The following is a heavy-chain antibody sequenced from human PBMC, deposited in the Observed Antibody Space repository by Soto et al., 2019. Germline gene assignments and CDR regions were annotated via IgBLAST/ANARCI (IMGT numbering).Heavy chain of an antibody. V-gene: IGHV3-48*03. Sequence: EVQLVESGGGLVQPGGSLRRSCAASGFTFSSYEMDWVRQAPGKGLEGVAYISSSGSTIYYADSVKGRFTISRDNAKNTLYLQKNSLRADDTAVYYCARSAIQTYYDFWSGYYHFDYWGQGTLVTVSS. CDR1: GFTFSSYE. CDR2: ISSSGSTI. D-gene: IGHD3-3*01. CDR3: ARSAIQTYYDFWSGYYHFDY. J-gene: IGHJ4*02.